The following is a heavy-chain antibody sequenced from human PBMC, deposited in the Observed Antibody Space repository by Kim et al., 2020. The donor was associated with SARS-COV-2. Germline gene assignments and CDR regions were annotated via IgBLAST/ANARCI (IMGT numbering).Heavy chain of an antibody. D-gene: IGHD6-6*01. CDR3: ARVVGGIAARPQYFDY. V-gene: IGHV4-34*01. J-gene: IGHJ4*02. CDR2: INHSGST. CDR1: GGSFSGYY. Sequence: SETLSLTCAVYGGSFSGYYWSWIRQPPGKGLEWIGEINHSGSTNYNPSLKSRVTISVDTSKNQFSLKLSSVTAADTAVYYCARVVGGIAARPQYFDYWGQGTLVTVSS.